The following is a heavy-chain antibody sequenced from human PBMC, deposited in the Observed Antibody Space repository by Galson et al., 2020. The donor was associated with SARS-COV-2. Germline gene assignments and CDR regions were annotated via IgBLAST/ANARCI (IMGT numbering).Heavy chain of an antibody. CDR3: ARVPINQYDDSGYYYYFDY. CDR1: GYTFTGYY. CDR2: ISPNSGGT. D-gene: IGHD3-22*01. J-gene: IGHJ4*02. V-gene: IGHV1-2*02. Sequence: ASVKVSCKASGYTFTGYYLHWVRQAPGQGLEWVGWISPNSGGTTYAQKFQGRVTMTRDTSISTAYMELSRLRSDDTAVYYCARVPINQYDDSGYYYYFDYWGQGTLVTVYS.